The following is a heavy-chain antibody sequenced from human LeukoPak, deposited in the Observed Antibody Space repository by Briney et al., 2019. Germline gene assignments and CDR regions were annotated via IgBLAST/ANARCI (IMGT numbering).Heavy chain of an antibody. Sequence: SENLSLTCTVSGGSISSSSYYWGWIRQPPGKGLEWIGSIYYSGSTYYNPSLKSRVTISVDTSKNQFSLKLSSVTAADTAVYYCASIQWLVRNWFDPWGQGTLVTVSS. CDR3: ASIQWLVRNWFDP. V-gene: IGHV4-39*07. D-gene: IGHD6-19*01. J-gene: IGHJ5*02. CDR1: GGSISSSSYY. CDR2: IYYSGST.